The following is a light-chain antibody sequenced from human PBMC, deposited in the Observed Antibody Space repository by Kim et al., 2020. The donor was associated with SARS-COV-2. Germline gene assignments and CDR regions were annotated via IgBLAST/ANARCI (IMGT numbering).Light chain of an antibody. V-gene: IGKV3-20*01. J-gene: IGKJ5*01. CDR2: GAS. CDR1: QNIRDNS. Sequence: EMVLTQSPGTVSLSPGEKVTLSCRASQNIRDNSLAWYQQRPGQAPRVLIYGASSRATGTPDRFSASGSGTDFTLTISRLQPEDFVVYYCQQYVDSPFTFGQGTRLEIK. CDR3: QQYVDSPFT.